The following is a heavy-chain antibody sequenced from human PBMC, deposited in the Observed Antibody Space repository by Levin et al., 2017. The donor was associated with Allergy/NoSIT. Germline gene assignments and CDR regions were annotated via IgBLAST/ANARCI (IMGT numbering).Heavy chain of an antibody. CDR3: AKGEGYFGPTIDY. CDR1: GFTFSSYA. Sequence: SGGSLRLSCAASGFTFSSYAMSWVRQAPGKGLEWVSTISGSGGSPYYADSVKGRFTISRDNSKNTLYLQMNSLRAEDTAVYYCAKGEGYFGPTIDYWGQGTLVTVSS. V-gene: IGHV3-23*01. CDR2: ISGSGGSP. J-gene: IGHJ4*02. D-gene: IGHD3-22*01.